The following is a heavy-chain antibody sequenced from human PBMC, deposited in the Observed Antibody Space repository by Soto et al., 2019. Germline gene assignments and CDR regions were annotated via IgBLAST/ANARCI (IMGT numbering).Heavy chain of an antibody. J-gene: IGHJ4*02. Sequence: ASVKVSCKASGYTFTSYGISWVRQAPGQGLEWMGWISAYNGNTNYAQKLQGRVTMATDTSTSTAYMELRSLRSDDTAVYYCAMGVVVPAGHKLVPFDYWGQGTLVTVSS. V-gene: IGHV1-18*01. CDR1: GYTFTSYG. CDR3: AMGVVVPAGHKLVPFDY. CDR2: ISAYNGNT. D-gene: IGHD2-2*01.